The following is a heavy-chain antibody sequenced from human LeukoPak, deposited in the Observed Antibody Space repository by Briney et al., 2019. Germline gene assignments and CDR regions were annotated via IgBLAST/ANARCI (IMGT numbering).Heavy chain of an antibody. CDR3: ARGRYYFDRGTFDI. J-gene: IGHJ3*02. CDR1: GFTFSSYG. CDR2: ISATTGRT. V-gene: IGHV3-23*01. Sequence: GGSLRLSCAASGFTFSSYGMSWVRQAPGKGLEWVSAISATTGRTYYADSVKGRFTISRDDSKNTLYLQMSSLRADDTAVYYCARGRYYFDRGTFDIWGQGTMVTVSS. D-gene: IGHD3-10*02.